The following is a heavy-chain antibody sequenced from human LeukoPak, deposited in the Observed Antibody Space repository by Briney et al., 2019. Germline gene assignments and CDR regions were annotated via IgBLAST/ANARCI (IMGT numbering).Heavy chain of an antibody. J-gene: IGHJ6*02. D-gene: IGHD1-1*01. Sequence: EASVKVSCKASGYTFTGYYMHWVRQAPGQGLEWMGWINPNSGGTNYAQKLQGRVTMTTDTSTSTAYMELRSLRSDDTAVYYCARDTTPPYYYYYGMDVWGQGTTVTVSS. CDR1: GYTFTGYY. CDR2: INPNSGGT. CDR3: ARDTTPPYYYYYGMDV. V-gene: IGHV1-2*02.